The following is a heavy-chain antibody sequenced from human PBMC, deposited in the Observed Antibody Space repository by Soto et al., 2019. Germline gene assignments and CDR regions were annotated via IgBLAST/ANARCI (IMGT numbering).Heavy chain of an antibody. D-gene: IGHD2-2*01. J-gene: IGHJ5*02. V-gene: IGHV3-11*06. CDR3: VSDYARIVVVPRVDGDNWLDP. Sequence: NPGGSLRLSCAASGFPFSDYFMSWIRQAPGKGLEWVSFISGSSDNMKYADSVKGRFTISRDNAKNSLYLQMNSLRAEDTAVYYCVSDYARIVVVPRVDGDNWLDPWGQGTLVTV. CDR2: ISGSSDNM. CDR1: GFPFSDYF.